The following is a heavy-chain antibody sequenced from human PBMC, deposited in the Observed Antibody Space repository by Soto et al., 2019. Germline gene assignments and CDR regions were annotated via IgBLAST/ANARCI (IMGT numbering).Heavy chain of an antibody. CDR1: GFTFSNYA. V-gene: IGHV3-30-3*01. CDR3: ARDPYSYGPKFGYFDY. CDR2: ISYDGSNK. Sequence: QVQLVESGGGVVQPGRSLRLSCAASGFTFSNYAMHWVRQAPGKGLEWVAVISYDGSNKYYADSVKGRFTISRDNSKNTLYLQMNSLRAEDTAVYYCARDPYSYGPKFGYFDYWGQGTLVTVSS. J-gene: IGHJ4*02. D-gene: IGHD5-18*01.